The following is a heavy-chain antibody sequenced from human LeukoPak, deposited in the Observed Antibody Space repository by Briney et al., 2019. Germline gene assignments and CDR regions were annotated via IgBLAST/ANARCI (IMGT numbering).Heavy chain of an antibody. V-gene: IGHV1-69*01. CDR2: IIPIFGTA. CDR1: GGTFSSYA. Sequence: SVKVSCKASGGTFSSYAISWVRQAPGQGLEWMGGIIPIFGTANYAQKFQGRVTITADESTSTAYMELSSLRSEDTAVYYCARDRGAMVRDKYYYGMDVWGQGTTVTVSS. CDR3: ARDRGAMVRDKYYYGMDV. D-gene: IGHD3-10*01. J-gene: IGHJ6*02.